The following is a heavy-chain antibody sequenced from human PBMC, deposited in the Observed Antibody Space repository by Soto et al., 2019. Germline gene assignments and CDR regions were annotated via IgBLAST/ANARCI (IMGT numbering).Heavy chain of an antibody. CDR3: ARRGPGTYFDY. CDR1: GFTFSSYA. CDR2: VSGSGGST. V-gene: IGHV3-23*01. Sequence: EVQLLESGGGLVQPGGSLRLSCAASGFTFSSYAMRWVRQAPGKGLEWVSAVSGSGGSTYYADSVKGRFTISRDNSKNTLYLQMNSLRAEDTAVYYYARRGPGTYFDYWGQGTRVTVSS. D-gene: IGHD6-13*01. J-gene: IGHJ4*02.